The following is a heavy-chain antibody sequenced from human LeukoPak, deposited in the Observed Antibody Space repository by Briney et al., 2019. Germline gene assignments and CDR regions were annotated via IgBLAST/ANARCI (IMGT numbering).Heavy chain of an antibody. J-gene: IGHJ4*02. D-gene: IGHD3-22*01. CDR3: ITDRNYYDSSGYYYEVY. V-gene: IGHV3-15*01. Sequence: GGSLRLSCAASGFTFSKAWMTWVRQAPGKGLEWVGRIRSKTDGGTTDHAAPVKGRFTISRDDLKNTLYLQMNSLKTEGTAVYYCITDRNYYDSSGYYYEVYWGQGTLVTVSS. CDR2: IRSKTDGGTT. CDR1: GFTFSKAW.